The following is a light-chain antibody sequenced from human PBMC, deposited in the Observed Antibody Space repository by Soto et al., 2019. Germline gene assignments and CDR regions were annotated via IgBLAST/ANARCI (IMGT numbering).Light chain of an antibody. CDR3: QHYADSPHT. V-gene: IGKV3-20*01. Sequence: EIVLTQSPGTLSLSPGERAALSCRASQSVSSSYSAWYQQKPGQAPRLLIYGASSRATDIPDRFSGSGYGTDFTLTISRLEPEDFAVYYCQHYADSPHTFGQGTKLEIK. CDR1: QSVSSSY. J-gene: IGKJ2*01. CDR2: GAS.